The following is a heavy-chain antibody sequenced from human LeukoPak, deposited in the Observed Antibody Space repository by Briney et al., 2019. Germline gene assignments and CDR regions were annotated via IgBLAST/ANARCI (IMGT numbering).Heavy chain of an antibody. J-gene: IGHJ4*02. Sequence: GASVKVSCKASGYTFTGYYMHWVRQAPGQGLEWMGWINPNSGGTNYAQKFQGRVTMTWDTSISTAYMELSRLRSDDTAMYYCAKKHDYGDYLFDHWGQGTLVTVSS. CDR3: AKKHDYGDYLFDH. CDR2: INPNSGGT. CDR1: GYTFTGYY. V-gene: IGHV1-2*02. D-gene: IGHD4-17*01.